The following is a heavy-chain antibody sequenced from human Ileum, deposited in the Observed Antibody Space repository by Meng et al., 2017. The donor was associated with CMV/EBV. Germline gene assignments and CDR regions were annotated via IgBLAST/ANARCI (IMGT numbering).Heavy chain of an antibody. CDR1: CYSMGRYY. D-gene: IGHD3-10*01. CDR2: IYYSGNA. V-gene: IGHV4-59*01. J-gene: IGHJ4*02. CDR3: ARDGYFDSGTYPFDH. Sequence: QLQLQGTGPRLVRHSETLSLTCIVSCYSMGRYYWSWIRQSPGKALEWIGYIYYSGNAVYNPSFKSRVTISVDTSKSQFYLKVNSVTAADTAVYYCARDGYFDSGTYPFDHWGQGTLVTVSS.